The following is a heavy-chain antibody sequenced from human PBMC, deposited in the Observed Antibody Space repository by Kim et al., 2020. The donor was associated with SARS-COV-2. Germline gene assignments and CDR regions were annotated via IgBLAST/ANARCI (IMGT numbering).Heavy chain of an antibody. CDR3: GRGSSGYYGRVNWFDP. Sequence: SVKVSCKASGGTFSSYAISWVRQAPGQGLEWMGGIIPIFGTANYAQKFQGRVTITADESTSTAYMELSSLRSEDTAVYYCGRGSSGYYGRVNWFDPWGQGTLVTVSS. J-gene: IGHJ5*02. CDR2: IIPIFGTA. D-gene: IGHD3-22*01. V-gene: IGHV1-69*13. CDR1: GGTFSSYA.